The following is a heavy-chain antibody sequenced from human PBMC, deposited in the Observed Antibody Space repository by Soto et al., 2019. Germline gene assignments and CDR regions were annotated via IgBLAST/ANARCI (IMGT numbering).Heavy chain of an antibody. CDR3: ATEGIVGAKDAFDI. V-gene: IGHV1-24*01. D-gene: IGHD1-26*01. J-gene: IGHJ3*02. CDR2: FDPEDGET. CDR1: GYTLTELS. Sequence: ASVKVSCKVSGYTLTELSMHWVRQAPGKGLEWMGGFDPEDGETIYAQKFQGRVTMTEDTSTDTAYMELSSLRSEDTAVYYCATEGIVGAKDAFDIWGQGTMVTVSS.